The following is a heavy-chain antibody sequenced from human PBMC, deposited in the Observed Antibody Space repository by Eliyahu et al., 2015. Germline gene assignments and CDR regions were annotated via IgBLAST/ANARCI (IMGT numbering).Heavy chain of an antibody. CDR1: GXPFSXYA. CDR2: ISYDGSNK. J-gene: IGHJ5*02. V-gene: IGHV3-30*01. Sequence: QVQLVESGGGVVQPGRSLSLSCAASGXPFSXYAMHWVRQAPGKGLEWVAVISYDGSNKYYADSVKGRFTISRDNSKNTLYLQMNSLRAEDTAVYYCARAGVGIAVADWFDPWGQGTLVTVSS. D-gene: IGHD6-19*01. CDR3: ARAGVGIAVADWFDP.